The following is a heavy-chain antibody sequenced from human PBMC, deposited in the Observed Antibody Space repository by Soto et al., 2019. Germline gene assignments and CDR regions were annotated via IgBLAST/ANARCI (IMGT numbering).Heavy chain of an antibody. V-gene: IGHV3-73*02. J-gene: IGHJ6*02. CDR2: IRSKANSYAT. CDR3: TRRSPNSGYAPWYYGMDV. D-gene: IGHD5-12*01. CDR1: GFTFSGSA. Sequence: EVQLVESGGGLVQPGGSLKLSCAASGFTFSGSAMHWVRQASGKGLEWVGRIRSKANSYATAYAASVKGRFTIARDDSKNTAYLQMNSLKTEDTAVYYCTRRSPNSGYAPWYYGMDVWGQGTTVNVSS.